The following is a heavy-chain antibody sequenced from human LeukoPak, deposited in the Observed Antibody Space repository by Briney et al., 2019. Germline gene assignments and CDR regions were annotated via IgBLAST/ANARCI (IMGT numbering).Heavy chain of an antibody. D-gene: IGHD6-19*01. CDR3: ATNSDWRFDY. V-gene: IGHV3-53*01. Sequence: GSLRPSCVASGFTGSRQYMSWGRAGAGEGVEWVSIIYSGGSTYYADSVKGRFTISRDNAKNSVYLQMNSLRAEDTAVYYCATNSDWRFDYWGQGTLVTVSS. J-gene: IGHJ4*02. CDR1: GFTGSRQY. CDR2: IYSGGST.